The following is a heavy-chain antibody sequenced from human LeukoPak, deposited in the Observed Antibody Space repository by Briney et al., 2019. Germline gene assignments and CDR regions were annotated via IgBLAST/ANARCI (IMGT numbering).Heavy chain of an antibody. CDR3: AKDPQSGPDYFDY. J-gene: IGHJ4*02. D-gene: IGHD3-3*01. Sequence: GGSLRLSCAASGFTFSNYAMSWVRQAPGKGLEWVSGISGSGGSTYYADSVKGRFTISRSNSKNTLYLPMNSLRAEDTAVYYCAKDPQSGPDYFDYWGQGTLVTVSS. V-gene: IGHV3-23*01. CDR2: ISGSGGST. CDR1: GFTFSNYA.